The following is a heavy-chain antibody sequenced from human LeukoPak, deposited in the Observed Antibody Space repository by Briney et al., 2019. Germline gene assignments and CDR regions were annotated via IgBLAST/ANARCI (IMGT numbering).Heavy chain of an antibody. D-gene: IGHD2/OR15-2a*01. V-gene: IGHV3-30*04. Sequence: GGSLRLSCAASGFIFSSYAMHWVRQAPGKGLEWVAVISYDGSNKYYADSVKGRFTISRDNSKNTLYLQMNSLRAEDTAVYYCARERTYFYYFDYWGQGTLVTVSS. CDR3: ARERTYFYYFDY. CDR1: GFIFSSYA. J-gene: IGHJ4*02. CDR2: ISYDGSNK.